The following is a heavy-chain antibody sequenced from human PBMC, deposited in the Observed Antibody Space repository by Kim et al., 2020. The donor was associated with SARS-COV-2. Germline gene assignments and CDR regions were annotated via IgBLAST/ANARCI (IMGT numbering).Heavy chain of an antibody. CDR2: ISADNGGT. CDR3: TRDTWSDYVFDI. CDR1: GYIFTSYA. D-gene: IGHD1-1*01. V-gene: IGHV1-3*01. Sequence: ASVKVSCKASGYIFTSYAIHWVRQAPGQGLEWMGWISADNGGTQYSQRFQDRLTITRDTSATTAYMELSSLRSEDTAVYYCTRDTWSDYVFDILGQGTMV. J-gene: IGHJ3*02.